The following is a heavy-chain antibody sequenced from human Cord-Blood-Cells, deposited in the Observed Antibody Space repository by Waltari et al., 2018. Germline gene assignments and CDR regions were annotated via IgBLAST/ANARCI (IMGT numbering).Heavy chain of an antibody. D-gene: IGHD6-6*01. Sequence: GLVQPGGSLRLSCAASGFTFSSYEMNWVRQAPGKGLEWVSYISSSGSTIYYADSVKGRFTISRDNAKNSLYLQMNSLRAEDTAVYYCARDIGEYSSSSGIFDYWGQGTLVTVSS. CDR1: GFTFSSYE. CDR3: ARDIGEYSSSSGIFDY. CDR2: ISSSGSTI. J-gene: IGHJ4*02. V-gene: IGHV3-48*03.